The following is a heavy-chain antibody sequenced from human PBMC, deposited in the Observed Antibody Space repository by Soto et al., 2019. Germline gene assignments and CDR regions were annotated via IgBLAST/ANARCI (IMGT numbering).Heavy chain of an antibody. CDR1: GFTLRTLA. CDR2: MGRDCGGI. J-gene: IGHJ5*02. Sequence: PGGCLRLYCAVPGFTLRTLAVSWVRQAPGKGLEWVSAMGRDCGGIQHAGSVKGRFNSSRDNARNTLYLQMDNLIAEDTAVYYRATDRTPDRSRLCDPRGQGPLVTVAS. CDR3: ATDRTPDRSRLCDP. D-gene: IGHD2-2*01. V-gene: IGHV3-23*01.